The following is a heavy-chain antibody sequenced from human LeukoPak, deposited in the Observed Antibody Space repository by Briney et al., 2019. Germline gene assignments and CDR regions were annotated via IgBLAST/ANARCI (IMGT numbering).Heavy chain of an antibody. D-gene: IGHD2-15*01. CDR2: IIPSFGTA. J-gene: IGHJ5*02. V-gene: IGHV1-69*01. CDR3: AKGGYCSGGTCYIRGFDP. Sequence: ASVKVSCKASGGTFSNYAISWTRQAPGQGPEWMGGIIPSFGTANYAQKFEGRVNITADESTNIAYMELRSLRSEDAAVYYYAKGGYCSGGTCYIRGFDPWGQGTLVTVSS. CDR1: GGTFSNYA.